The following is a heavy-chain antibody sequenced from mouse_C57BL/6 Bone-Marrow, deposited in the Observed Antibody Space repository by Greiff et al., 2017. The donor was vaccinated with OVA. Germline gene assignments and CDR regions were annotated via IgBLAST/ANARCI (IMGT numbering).Heavy chain of an antibody. CDR3: ARIYYDYDLSMDY. V-gene: IGHV2-2*01. CDR1: GFSLTSYG. J-gene: IGHJ4*01. CDR2: IWSGGST. Sequence: VQLQQSGPGLVQPSQSLSITCTVSGFSLTSYGVHWVRQSPGKGLEWLGVIWSGGSTDYNAAFISRLSISKDNSKSQVFFKMNSLQADDTAIYYCARIYYDYDLSMDYWGQGTSVTVSS. D-gene: IGHD2-4*01.